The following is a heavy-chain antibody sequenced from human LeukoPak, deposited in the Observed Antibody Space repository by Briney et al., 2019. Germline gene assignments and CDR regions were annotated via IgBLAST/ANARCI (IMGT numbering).Heavy chain of an antibody. Sequence: ASVKVSCKASGYTFTTYYIHWVRQAPGQPLEWMGWINPNGGGTNYAQNFQGRVTMTRDTSITTAYMELSSLTFDDTAVYYCARDLRQQLILGWLDPWGQGTLVTVSS. D-gene: IGHD3/OR15-3a*01. CDR3: ARDLRQQLILGWLDP. J-gene: IGHJ5*02. V-gene: IGHV1-2*02. CDR1: GYTFTTYY. CDR2: INPNGGGT.